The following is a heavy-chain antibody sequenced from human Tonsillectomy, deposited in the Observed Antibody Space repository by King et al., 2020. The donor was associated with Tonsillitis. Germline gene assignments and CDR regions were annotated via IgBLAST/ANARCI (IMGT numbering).Heavy chain of an antibody. J-gene: IGHJ4*02. CDR3: ARGIIRHFDWPFED. Sequence: QLQESGPGLVKPSETLSLNCTVSGGSIFSGGSYWGWICQPPGKGLEWIGSMYYGGSAYYNPSVRSRVTISVDTSKNQFSLKLNSVTAADTAVYYCARGIIRHFDWPFEDWGQGTLVTVSS. D-gene: IGHD3-9*01. V-gene: IGHV4-39*07. CDR1: GGSIFSGGSY. CDR2: MYYGGSA.